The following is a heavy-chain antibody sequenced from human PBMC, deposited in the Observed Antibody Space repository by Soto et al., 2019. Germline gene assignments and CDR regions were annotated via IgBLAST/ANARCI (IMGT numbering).Heavy chain of an antibody. V-gene: IGHV3-30*18. Sequence: QVQLAESGGGVVQPGRSLTITCAASGFTLGTYGMHWVRQAPGKGLEWVAVISNDGGDKYYSDSVMGRFTISRDNSKNTLFLQMNSLRAEDTAVYFCAKEFFDSSGFYTRLDALDIWGQGKVVTVSS. CDR2: ISNDGGDK. D-gene: IGHD3-22*01. CDR3: AKEFFDSSGFYTRLDALDI. J-gene: IGHJ3*02. CDR1: GFTLGTYG.